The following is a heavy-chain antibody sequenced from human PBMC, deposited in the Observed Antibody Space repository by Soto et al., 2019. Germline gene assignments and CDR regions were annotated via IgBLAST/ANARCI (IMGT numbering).Heavy chain of an antibody. CDR2: VSGSGGAA. J-gene: IGHJ4*02. Sequence: EVQLLESGGGLVQPGGSLRLSCAASGFTFSNYAMRWVRQAPGKGLEWVAAVSGSGGAAYYADSVKSRFTISRDNAKNTMSLAMNSLRADDSAVYYCAKGWSSSAWDSHYFDSWGQGIRVTVSS. CDR3: AKGWSSSAWDSHYFDS. D-gene: IGHD3-3*01. CDR1: GFTFSNYA. V-gene: IGHV3-23*01.